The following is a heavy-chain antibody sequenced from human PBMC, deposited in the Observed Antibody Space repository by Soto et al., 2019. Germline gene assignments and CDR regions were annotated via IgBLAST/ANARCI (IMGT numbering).Heavy chain of an antibody. CDR3: SRSTSYTDRGFDS. CDR1: GDSVTSSY. CDR2: NYYIGTA. Sequence: SATRSLTGVVSGDSVTSSYGSWIRQPPCKGLEGVGLNYYIGTAHYNRSLKSRATSSVDTAKNLFSLITPSVPAGDTAVYFCSRSTSYTDRGFDSWGQGTLVTVSS. D-gene: IGHD1-1*01. V-gene: IGHV4-59*02. J-gene: IGHJ4*02.